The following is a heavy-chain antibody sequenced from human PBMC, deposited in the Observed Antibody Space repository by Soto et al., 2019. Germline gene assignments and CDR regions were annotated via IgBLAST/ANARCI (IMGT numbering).Heavy chain of an antibody. CDR1: GFTFSSYS. CDR3: TPITMVRGAPGYGMDV. V-gene: IGHV3-21*01. D-gene: IGHD3-10*01. CDR2: ISSSSSYI. J-gene: IGHJ6*02. Sequence: GGSLRLSCAASGFTFSSYSMNWVRQAPGKGLEWVSSISSSSSYIYYADSVKGRFTISRDNAKNSLYLQMNSLRAEDTAVYYCTPITMVRGAPGYGMDVWGQGTTVTVSS.